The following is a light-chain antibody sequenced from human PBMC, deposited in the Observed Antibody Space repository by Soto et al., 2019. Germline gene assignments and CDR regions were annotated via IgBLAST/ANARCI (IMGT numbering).Light chain of an antibody. Sequence: QSALTQPASVSGSPGQSITISCAGTSSDVGGYNHVSWYQHRPGNAPKRIIYEVTKRPSGVSNRFSGSKSGDTASLTISGLQAEDEADYYCSSHTDRITRIFGTGTKVTVL. V-gene: IGLV2-14*01. CDR3: SSHTDRITRI. CDR1: SSDVGGYNH. CDR2: EVT. J-gene: IGLJ1*01.